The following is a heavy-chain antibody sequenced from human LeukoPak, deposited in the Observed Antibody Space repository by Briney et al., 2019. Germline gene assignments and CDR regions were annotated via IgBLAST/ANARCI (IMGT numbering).Heavy chain of an antibody. D-gene: IGHD3-3*01. CDR3: ARDGFLEWLSRNYYYYGMDV. CDR1: GFTFSSYA. Sequence: GGSLRLSCAASGFTFSSYAMSWVRQAPGKGLEWVSAISGSGGSTYYADSVKGRFTISRDNSKNTLYLQMNSLRAEDTAVYYCARDGFLEWLSRNYYYYGMDVWGQGTTVTVSS. V-gene: IGHV3-23*01. CDR2: ISGSGGST. J-gene: IGHJ6*02.